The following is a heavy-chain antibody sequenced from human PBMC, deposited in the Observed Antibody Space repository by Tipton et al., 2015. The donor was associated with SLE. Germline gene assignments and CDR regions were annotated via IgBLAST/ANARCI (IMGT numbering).Heavy chain of an antibody. Sequence: SLRLSCEVSGFTVSDKYMNWFRQAPGKGLEWVSILYSGGSTYYTDSVKGRFTISRDNSKNTLFLQMNNLRPEDTAVYYCARSSSGWFYDAFDIWGQGTMVTVSS. V-gene: IGHV3-53*05. CDR1: GFTVSDKY. D-gene: IGHD6-19*01. CDR3: ARSSSGWFYDAFDI. CDR2: LYSGGST. J-gene: IGHJ3*02.